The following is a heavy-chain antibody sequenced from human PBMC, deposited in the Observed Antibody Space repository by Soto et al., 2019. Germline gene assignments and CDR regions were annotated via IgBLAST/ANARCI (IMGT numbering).Heavy chain of an antibody. V-gene: IGHV3-23*01. J-gene: IGHJ4*02. Sequence: EVQLLESGGGLVQPGGSLRLSCAVSGFTFSGYAMSWVRQAPGKGLEWVSAISGSGGETYYADSVKGRFTISRDTSKNTLYLQMDSLRAEDTAVYYCAKDTSYHLLWLQSSSDHQSFDYWGQGTLVTVSS. CDR2: ISGSGGET. CDR1: GFTFSGYA. D-gene: IGHD2-2*01. CDR3: AKDTSYHLLWLQSSSDHQSFDY.